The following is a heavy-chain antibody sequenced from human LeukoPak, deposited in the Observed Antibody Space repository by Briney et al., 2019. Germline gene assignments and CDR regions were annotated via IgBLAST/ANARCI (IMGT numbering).Heavy chain of an antibody. CDR2: IYYSGST. V-gene: IGHV4-59*01. Sequence: SETLSLTCTVSGGSISSYYWSWIRQPPGKGLGWIGYIYYSGSTNYNPSLKSRVTISVDTSKNQFSLKLSSVTAADTAVYYCARDGGRGYSYGSDTFHIWGQGSMVTVSS. CDR1: GGSISSYY. J-gene: IGHJ3*02. D-gene: IGHD5-18*01. CDR3: ARDGGRGYSYGSDTFHI.